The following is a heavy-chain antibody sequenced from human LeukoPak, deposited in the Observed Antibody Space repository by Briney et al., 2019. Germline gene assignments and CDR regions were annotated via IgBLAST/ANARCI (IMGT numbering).Heavy chain of an antibody. CDR2: ISGSGHST. J-gene: IGHJ4*02. D-gene: IGHD6-19*01. Sequence: GGSLRLSCAASGFTFSSYAMSWVRQAPGKGLEWVSAISGSGHSTFYAGSVKGRFTISRDNSKNTLYLQMNSLRAEDTALYYCAKEPIAVAGTFDYWGQGTLVTVSS. V-gene: IGHV3-23*01. CDR3: AKEPIAVAGTFDY. CDR1: GFTFSSYA.